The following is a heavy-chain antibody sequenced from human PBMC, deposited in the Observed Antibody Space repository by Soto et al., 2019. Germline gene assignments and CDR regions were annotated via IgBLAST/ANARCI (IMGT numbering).Heavy chain of an antibody. CDR1: GYTFTSYG. D-gene: IGHD2-8*02. Sequence: GSVKVSCKASGYTFTSYGISWVRQAPVQGLEWMGWINPYNGNTNYAQKLQGRVTMTTDTSTSTAYMELRSLRSDDTAVYYCAFLSYCTAVPCFYWYYWGQGTLVTVS. CDR2: INPYNGNT. J-gene: IGHJ4*02. CDR3: AFLSYCTAVPCFYWYY. V-gene: IGHV1-18*01.